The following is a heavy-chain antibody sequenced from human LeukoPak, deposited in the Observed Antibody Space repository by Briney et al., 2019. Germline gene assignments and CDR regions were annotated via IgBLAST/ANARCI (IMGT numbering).Heavy chain of an antibody. CDR1: GFTFSSYA. CDR2: ISGSGGST. J-gene: IGHJ6*02. Sequence: PGGSLRLSCAASGFTFSSYAMSWVRQAPGKGLEWVSAISGSGGSTYYADSVKGRFTISRDNSKNTLYLQMNSLRAEDTAVYYCAKARAIVVYYSMDVWGQGTTVTVSS. V-gene: IGHV3-23*01. CDR3: AKARAIVVYYSMDV. D-gene: IGHD3-22*01.